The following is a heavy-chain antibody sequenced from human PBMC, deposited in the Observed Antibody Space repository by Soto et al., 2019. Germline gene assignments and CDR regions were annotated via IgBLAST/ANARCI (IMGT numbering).Heavy chain of an antibody. Sequence: SVKVSCKTSGGTFSTFGISWVRQAPGQGLGWMGGIIPFFGTAEYSQKFEDRITITADESTNTVYMDLRSLTSEDTAIYYCARTAPMDAGDKYYYDFWGQGALVTVSS. D-gene: IGHD3-16*01. CDR1: GGTFSTFG. CDR3: ARTAPMDAGDKYYYDF. V-gene: IGHV1-69*13. CDR2: IIPFFGTA. J-gene: IGHJ4*02.